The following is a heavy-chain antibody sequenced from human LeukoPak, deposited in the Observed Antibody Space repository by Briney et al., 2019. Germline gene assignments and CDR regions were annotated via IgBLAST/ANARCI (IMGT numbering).Heavy chain of an antibody. CDR3: ARYYDFWSGYYGPYYYGMDV. J-gene: IGHJ6*02. CDR2: ISAYNGNT. V-gene: IGHV1-18*01. CDR1: GYTFTSYG. D-gene: IGHD3-3*01. Sequence: ASVKVSCKASGYTFTSYGISWVRQAPGQGLEWMGWISAYNGNTNYAQKLQGRVTMTTDTSTNTAYMELRSLRSDDTAVYYCARYYDFWSGYYGPYYYGMDVWGQGTTVTVSS.